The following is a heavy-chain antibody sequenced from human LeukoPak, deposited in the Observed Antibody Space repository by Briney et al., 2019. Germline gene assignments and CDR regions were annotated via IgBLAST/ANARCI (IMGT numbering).Heavy chain of an antibody. J-gene: IGHJ3*02. V-gene: IGHV1-2*06. CDR1: GYTFTGYY. CDR2: INPNSGGT. Sequence: ASVKVSCKASGYTFTGYYIHWKRQAPGQGLEWMGRINPNSGGTNYAQKFQGRVTMARDTSISTAYMELSRLTSDDTATYYCARADAFDIWGQGTMVTVSS. CDR3: ARADAFDI.